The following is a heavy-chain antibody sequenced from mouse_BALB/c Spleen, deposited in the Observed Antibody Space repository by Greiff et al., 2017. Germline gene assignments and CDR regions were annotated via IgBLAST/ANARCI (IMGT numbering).Heavy chain of an antibody. CDR1: GFTFSSFG. J-gene: IGHJ3*01. CDR3: ARSIYYDYEGFAY. D-gene: IGHD2-4*01. V-gene: IGHV5-17*02. Sequence: EVKLVESGGGLVQPGGSRKLSCAASGFTFSSFGMHWVRQAPEKGLEWVAYISSGSSTIYYADTVKGRFTISRDNPKNTLFLQMTSLRSEDTAMYYCARSIYYDYEGFAYWGQGTLVTVSA. CDR2: ISSGSSTI.